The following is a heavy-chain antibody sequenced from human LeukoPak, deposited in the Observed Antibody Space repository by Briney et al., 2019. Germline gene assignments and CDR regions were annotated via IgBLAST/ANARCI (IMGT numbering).Heavy chain of an antibody. V-gene: IGHV3-64*01. CDR1: GXAFNKYD. Sequence: GGSLRLSCAASGXAFNKYDMHWARQAPGKGLEYVSAISGNGGSTYYANSVKARFTISRDNSKNTLYLQMGSLRAEDMAVYYCARGGRNFYGLDVWGQGTTVTVSS. CDR3: ARGGRNFYGLDV. J-gene: IGHJ6*02. CDR2: ISGNGGST.